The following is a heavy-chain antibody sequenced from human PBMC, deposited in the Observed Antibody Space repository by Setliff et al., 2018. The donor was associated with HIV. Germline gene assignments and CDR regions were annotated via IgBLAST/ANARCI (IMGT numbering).Heavy chain of an antibody. V-gene: IGHV1-18*04. J-gene: IGHJ6*03. CDR1: GYTFRRFG. D-gene: IGHD4-4*01. Sequence: ASVKVSCKASGYTFRRFGITWVRQAPGQGLEWMGWISASNGDTNYAQKFQGRVTMTTDTSTRTAYMELRSLRSNDTAVYYCARDAFDYTAYYYSYLDVWGKGTTVTVSS. CDR3: ARDAFDYTAYYYSYLDV. CDR2: ISASNGDT.